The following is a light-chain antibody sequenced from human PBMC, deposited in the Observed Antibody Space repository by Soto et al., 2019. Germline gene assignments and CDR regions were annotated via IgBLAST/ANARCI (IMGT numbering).Light chain of an antibody. CDR1: SSNIGTGFD. J-gene: IGLJ6*01. CDR3: HSYDSSLSASV. Sequence: QSVLTQPPSVSGAPGQRVTIYCTGSSSNIGTGFDVHWYQHLPGTAPRLLIYGNTNRPSGVPDRFSGSKSGTSASLAITGLQAEDDADYYCHSYDSSLSASVFGSGTKLTVL. V-gene: IGLV1-40*01. CDR2: GNT.